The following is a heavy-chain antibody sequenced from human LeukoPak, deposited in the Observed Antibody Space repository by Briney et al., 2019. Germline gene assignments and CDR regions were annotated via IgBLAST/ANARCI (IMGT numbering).Heavy chain of an antibody. V-gene: IGHV5-51*01. D-gene: IGHD2-21*02. J-gene: IGHJ4*02. CDR2: IYPGDSDP. Sequence: GESLKISRKGSGYSFTSYWIGWGPQIPGKGLEWMGIIYPGDSDPRYSPPFQGQVTISPEKSLNTPYLQWNSLKTSDTAMYYLASAYCGGDCYPIDYRGQGTLVTVSS. CDR1: GYSFTSYW. CDR3: ASAYCGGDCYPIDY.